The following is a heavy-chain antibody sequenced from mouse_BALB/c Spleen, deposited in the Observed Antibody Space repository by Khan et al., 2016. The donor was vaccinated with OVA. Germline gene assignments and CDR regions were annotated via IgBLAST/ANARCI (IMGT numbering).Heavy chain of an antibody. CDR3: ARRGLYGIFAY. CDR1: GYTFTTYW. J-gene: IGHJ3*01. D-gene: IGHD2-1*01. V-gene: IGHV1-7*01. Sequence: QVQLQQSGAELAKPGASVKMSCKASGYTFTTYWMHWVKQRPGQGLEWVGYIDPSTGYTEYNQKFKDKATLPTDKSSSTAYMQLRSLTSEDSAVYYGARRGLYGIFAYGGQGTLVTVSA. CDR2: IDPSTGYT.